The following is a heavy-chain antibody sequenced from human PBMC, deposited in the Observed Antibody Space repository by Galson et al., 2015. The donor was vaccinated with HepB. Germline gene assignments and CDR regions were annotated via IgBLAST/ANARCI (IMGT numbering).Heavy chain of an antibody. CDR2: ISYDGSNK. D-gene: IGHD5-18*01. V-gene: IGHV3-30-3*01. CDR3: ARDPHPGQLWLLGADY. Sequence: SLRLSCAASGFTFSSYAMHWVRQAPGKGLEWVAVISYDGSNKYYADSVKGRFTISRDNSKNTLYLQMNSLRAEDTAVYYCARDPHPGQLWLLGADYWGQGTLVTVSS. J-gene: IGHJ4*02. CDR1: GFTFSSYA.